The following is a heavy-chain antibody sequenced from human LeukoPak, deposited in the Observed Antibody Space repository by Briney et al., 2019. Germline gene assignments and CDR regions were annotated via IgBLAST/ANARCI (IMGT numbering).Heavy chain of an antibody. J-gene: IGHJ6*03. CDR3: ARVEVLLWFGELPHYMDV. CDR2: IKQDGSEK. D-gene: IGHD3-10*01. CDR1: GFTFSSYW. V-gene: IGHV3-7*01. Sequence: GGSLRLSCAASGFTFSSYWMSWVRQAPGKGLEWVANIKQDGSEKYYVDSVKGRFTISRDNDKNSLYLQMNSLRAEDTAVYYCARVEVLLWFGELPHYMDVWGKGTTVTVSS.